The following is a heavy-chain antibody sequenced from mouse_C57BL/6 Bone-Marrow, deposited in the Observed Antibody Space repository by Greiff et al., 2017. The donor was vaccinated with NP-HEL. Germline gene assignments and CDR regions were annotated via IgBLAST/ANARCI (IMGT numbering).Heavy chain of an antibody. CDR3: ARSGDGYHGYYAMDY. Sequence: QVQLQQSGAELVKPGASVKISCKASGYAFSSYWMNWVKQRPGKGLEWIGQIYPGDGDTNYNGKFKGKATLTADKSSSTAYMQLSSLTSEDSAVYFCARSGDGYHGYYAMDYWGQGTSVTVSS. V-gene: IGHV1-80*01. J-gene: IGHJ4*01. D-gene: IGHD2-3*01. CDR1: GYAFSSYW. CDR2: IYPGDGDT.